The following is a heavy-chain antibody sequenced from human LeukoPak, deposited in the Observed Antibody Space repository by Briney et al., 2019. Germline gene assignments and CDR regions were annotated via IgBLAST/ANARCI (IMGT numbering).Heavy chain of an antibody. CDR1: GGSISSSNW. Sequence: PSETLSLTCAVSGGSISSSNWWSWVRQPPGKGLEWIGEIYHSGSTNYNPSLKSRVTISVDTSKNQFSLKLSSVTAADTAVYYCARIPPRRPYYDFWSGYSYYGMDVWGQGTTVTVSS. J-gene: IGHJ6*02. CDR2: IYHSGST. V-gene: IGHV4-4*02. D-gene: IGHD3-3*01. CDR3: ARIPPRRPYYDFWSGYSYYGMDV.